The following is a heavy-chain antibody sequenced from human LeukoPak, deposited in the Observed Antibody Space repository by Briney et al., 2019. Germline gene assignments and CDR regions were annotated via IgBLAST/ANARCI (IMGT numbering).Heavy chain of an antibody. Sequence: SETLSLTCAVYGGCFSGYYWSWIRQPPGKGLEWIGEINHRGSTNYNPSLKSRVTISVDTSKNQFSLKLSSVTAADTAVYYCARASSGWNKDFDYWGQGTLVTVSS. V-gene: IGHV4-34*01. CDR2: INHRGST. D-gene: IGHD6-19*01. CDR1: GGCFSGYY. CDR3: ARASSGWNKDFDY. J-gene: IGHJ4*02.